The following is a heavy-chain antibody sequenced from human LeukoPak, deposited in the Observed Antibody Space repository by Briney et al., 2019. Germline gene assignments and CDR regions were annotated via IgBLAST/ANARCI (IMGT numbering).Heavy chain of an antibody. D-gene: IGHD3-16*01. CDR1: GFTFSSSA. CDR3: AKDFRKGAS. Sequence: GGSLRLSCAASGFTFSSSAMSWVRQAPGKGLEWVSGIGGTGDNTYYADSVKGRFTIARDNSKNTLYLKMNSLRGEDTALYYCAKDFRKGASWGQGTLVTVFS. J-gene: IGHJ5*02. CDR2: IGGTGDNT. V-gene: IGHV3-23*01.